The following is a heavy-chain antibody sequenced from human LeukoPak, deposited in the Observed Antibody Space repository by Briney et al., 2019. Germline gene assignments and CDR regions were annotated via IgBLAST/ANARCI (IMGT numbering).Heavy chain of an antibody. D-gene: IGHD3-9*01. CDR1: GFTFSSYS. Sequence: PGGSLRLSCAAFGFTFSSYSMNWVRQAPGKGLEWVSSISSSSSYIYYADSVKGRFTTSRDNAKNSLYLQMNSLRAEDTAVYYCARDHLPAYYDILTGTSNWFDPWGQGTLVTVSS. CDR2: ISSSSSYI. V-gene: IGHV3-21*01. J-gene: IGHJ5*02. CDR3: ARDHLPAYYDILTGTSNWFDP.